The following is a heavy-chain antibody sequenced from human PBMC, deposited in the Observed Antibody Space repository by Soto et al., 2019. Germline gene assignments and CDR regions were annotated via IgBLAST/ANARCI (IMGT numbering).Heavy chain of an antibody. V-gene: IGHV4-31*03. Sequence: QVQLQESGPGLVKPSQTLSLTCTVSGGSISSGGYYWSWIRQHPGKGLEWIGYIYYSGSTYYNPSLKSRVTISVDTSKNQFSLKLSAVTAEETAVYYCAGYSRSFSRFDYWGQGTLVTVSS. J-gene: IGHJ4*02. CDR1: GGSISSGGYY. CDR2: IYYSGST. CDR3: AGYSRSFSRFDY. D-gene: IGHD6-13*01.